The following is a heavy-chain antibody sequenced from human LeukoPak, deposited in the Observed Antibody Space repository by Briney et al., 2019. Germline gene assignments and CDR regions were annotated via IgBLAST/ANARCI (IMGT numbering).Heavy chain of an antibody. V-gene: IGHV3-23*01. Sequence: GGSLRLSCAASGSTFSSYAMSWVRQAPGKGLEWVSAISGSGDTTYYAASVKGRFTISRDNSKNTLYLQMNSLRAEDTAVYYCAKDIDLDDYHGSGSYPFDYWGQGTLVTVSS. J-gene: IGHJ4*02. CDR2: ISGSGDTT. CDR1: GSTFSSYA. D-gene: IGHD3-10*01. CDR3: AKDIDLDDYHGSGSYPFDY.